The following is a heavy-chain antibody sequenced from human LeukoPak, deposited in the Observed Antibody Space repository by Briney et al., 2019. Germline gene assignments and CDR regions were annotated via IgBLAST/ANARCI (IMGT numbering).Heavy chain of an antibody. V-gene: IGHV3-23*01. CDR2: ISYSGGT. Sequence: GGSLRLSCAASGLTFSRYAMTWVRQAPGKGLEWVSLISYSGGTYYTDSVKGRFSISRDSSKNTVSLQMNSLRAEDTAIYYCAKDRGSTTGEKYIGSWGEGTLVTVSS. CDR1: GLTFSRYA. D-gene: IGHD3-10*01. CDR3: AKDRGSTTGEKYIGS. J-gene: IGHJ4*02.